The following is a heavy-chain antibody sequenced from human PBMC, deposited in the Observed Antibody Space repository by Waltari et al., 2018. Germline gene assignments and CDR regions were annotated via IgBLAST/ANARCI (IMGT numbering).Heavy chain of an antibody. D-gene: IGHD2-2*01. V-gene: IGHV4-30-2*01. CDR3: ARDSGDCSSTSCYNWFDP. CDR1: GGSISSGGYS. CDR2: IYHSGST. Sequence: QLQLQESGSGLVKPSQTLSLTCAVSGGSISSGGYSWSWIRQPHGTGLEWIGYIYHSGSTYYNPSLKSRVTISVDRSKNQFSLKLSSVTAADTAVYYCARDSGDCSSTSCYNWFDPWGQGTLVTVSS. J-gene: IGHJ5*02.